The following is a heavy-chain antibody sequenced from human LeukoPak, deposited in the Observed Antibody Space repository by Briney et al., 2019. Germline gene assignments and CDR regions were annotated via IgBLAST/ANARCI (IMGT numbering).Heavy chain of an antibody. Sequence: GGSLRLSCAASGFTFSSYWRSWVRQAPGKGLEWVANIKQDGSEKYYVDSVKGRFTISRDNAKNSLYLQMNSLRAEHTAVYYCARDHSSGWYAGTYYFDYWGQGTLVTVSS. V-gene: IGHV3-7*01. CDR2: IKQDGSEK. CDR3: ARDHSSGWYAGTYYFDY. J-gene: IGHJ4*02. D-gene: IGHD6-19*01. CDR1: GFTFSSYW.